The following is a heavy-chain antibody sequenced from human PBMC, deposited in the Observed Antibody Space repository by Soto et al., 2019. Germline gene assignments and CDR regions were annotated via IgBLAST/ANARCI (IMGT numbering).Heavy chain of an antibody. J-gene: IGHJ6*02. V-gene: IGHV6-1*01. D-gene: IGHD3-3*01. Sequence: LSQTLSLTCAISGDSVSSNSAAWNWIRQSPSRGLEWLGRTYYRSKWYNDYAVSVKSRITINPDTSKNQFSLQLNSVTPEDTAVYYCARGFLRFLEWLNYGMDVWGQGTTVTVSS. CDR3: ARGFLRFLEWLNYGMDV. CDR2: TYYRSKWYN. CDR1: GDSVSSNSAA.